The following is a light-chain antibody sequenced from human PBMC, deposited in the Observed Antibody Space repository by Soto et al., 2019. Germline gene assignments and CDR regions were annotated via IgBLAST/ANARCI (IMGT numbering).Light chain of an antibody. CDR3: SSYAGSNWV. CDR2: EVS. V-gene: IGLV2-8*01. CDR1: SSDVGGYNY. Sequence: QSALTQPASASGSPGQSVTISCTGTSSDVGGYNYVSWYQQHPGKAPKLMIYEVSKRPSGVPDRFSGSKSGNTASLTVSGLQAEDEADYYCSSYAGSNWVFGGGTELTVL. J-gene: IGLJ3*02.